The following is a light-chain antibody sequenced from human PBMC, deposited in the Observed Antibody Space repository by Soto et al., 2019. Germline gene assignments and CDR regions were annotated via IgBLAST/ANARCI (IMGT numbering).Light chain of an antibody. CDR1: SSDVGDYKF. Sequence: QSALTQPPSASGSPGQSVTISCTGTSSDVGDYKFVSWYQQHPGKAPKLLMYEVNRRPSGVPDRFSGSKSGNTASLTVSGLQAEDEAEYYCSSYAGNTKVVFGGGTKLTVL. J-gene: IGLJ2*01. CDR2: EVN. CDR3: SSYAGNTKVV. V-gene: IGLV2-8*01.